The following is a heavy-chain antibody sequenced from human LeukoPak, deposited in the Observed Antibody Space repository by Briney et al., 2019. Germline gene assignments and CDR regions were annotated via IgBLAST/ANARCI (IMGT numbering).Heavy chain of an antibody. Sequence: ASVKVSCKASGYSFTSHYMHWVRQAPGQGLEWMGWINPNSGGTNYAQKFQGRVTMTRDTSISTAYMELSRLTSDDTAVYYCARNSSLVDPWGQGTLVTVSS. D-gene: IGHD2-21*01. V-gene: IGHV1-2*02. CDR1: GYSFTSHY. CDR2: INPNSGGT. CDR3: ARNSSLVDP. J-gene: IGHJ5*02.